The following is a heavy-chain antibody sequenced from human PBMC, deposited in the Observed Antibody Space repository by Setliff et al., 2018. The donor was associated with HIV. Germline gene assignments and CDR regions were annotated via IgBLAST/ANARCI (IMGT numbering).Heavy chain of an antibody. J-gene: IGHJ3*02. CDR2: INPGDSDT. D-gene: IGHD3-16*02. CDR3: ATLLTFGGVIAHRGVFDI. Sequence: GESLKLSCKGSGYSFTSYWIGWVRQMPGKGLEWMGIINPGDSDTRYSPSFQGQVTISADKSSNNAYLQWSSLKASDTAMYYCATLLTFGGVIAHRGVFDILGQGTMVTGSS. CDR1: GYSFTSYW. V-gene: IGHV5-51*01.